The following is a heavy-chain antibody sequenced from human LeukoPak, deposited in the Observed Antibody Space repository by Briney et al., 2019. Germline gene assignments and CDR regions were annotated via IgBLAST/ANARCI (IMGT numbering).Heavy chain of an antibody. CDR1: GGTFSSYA. J-gene: IGHJ4*02. D-gene: IGHD2-15*01. CDR2: IIPIFGTA. Sequence: SVKVSCKASGGTFSSYAISWVRQAPGQGLEWMGGIIPIFGTANYAQKFQGRVTITTDESTSTAYMELSSLRSEDTAVYYCARASVVVAAAPYDRFDYWGQGTLVTVSS. CDR3: ARASVVVAAAPYDRFDY. V-gene: IGHV1-69*05.